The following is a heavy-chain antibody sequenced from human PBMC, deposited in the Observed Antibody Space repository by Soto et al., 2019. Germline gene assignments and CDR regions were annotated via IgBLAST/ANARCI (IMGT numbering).Heavy chain of an antibody. V-gene: IGHV4-39*01. J-gene: IGHJ4*02. CDR3: ARLPRMAAAGLFDY. D-gene: IGHD6-13*01. Sequence: PSETLSLTCTVSGGSISSSSYYWGWIRQPPGKGLEWIGSIYYSGTTYYNPSLKSRVTISVATSKNQFSLRLSSVTAADTAVYYCARLPRMAAAGLFDYWGQGTLVTVSS. CDR1: GGSISSSSYY. CDR2: IYYSGTT.